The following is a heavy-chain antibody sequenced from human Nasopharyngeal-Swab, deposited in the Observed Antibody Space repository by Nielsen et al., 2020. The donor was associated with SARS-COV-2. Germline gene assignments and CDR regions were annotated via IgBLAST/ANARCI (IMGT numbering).Heavy chain of an antibody. CDR2: ISYDGSNK. Sequence: LSLTCAASGFTFSSYAMHWVRQAPGKGLEWVAVISYDGSNKYYADSVKGRFTISRDNSKNTLYLQMNSLRAEDTAVYYCARDYGSMIYYMDVWGKGTTVTVSS. CDR1: GFTFSSYA. J-gene: IGHJ6*03. D-gene: IGHD4-17*01. V-gene: IGHV3-30-3*01. CDR3: ARDYGSMIYYMDV.